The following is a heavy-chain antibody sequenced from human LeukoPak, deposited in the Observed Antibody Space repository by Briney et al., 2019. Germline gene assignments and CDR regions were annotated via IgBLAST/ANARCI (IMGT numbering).Heavy chain of an antibody. J-gene: IGHJ5*02. V-gene: IGHV4-39*01. CDR2: IYYSGST. CDR3: ARRDGGSYSARPGYNWFDP. Sequence: SETLSLTCTVSGGSISSSSYSWGWIRQPPGKGLEWIGSIYYSGSTYYNPSLKSRVTISVDTSKNQFSLKLSSVTAADTAVYYCARRDGGSYSARPGYNWFDPWGQGTLVTVSS. CDR1: GGSISSSSYS. D-gene: IGHD1-26*01.